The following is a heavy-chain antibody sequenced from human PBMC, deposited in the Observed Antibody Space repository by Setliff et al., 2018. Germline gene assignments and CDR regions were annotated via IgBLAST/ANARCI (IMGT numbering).Heavy chain of an antibody. CDR1: GFSFSSYG. J-gene: IGHJ4*02. D-gene: IGHD6-19*01. CDR3: AKDSARGWYGALDS. V-gene: IGHV3-33*06. CDR2: IWFDGSYK. Sequence: SLRLSCAASGFSFSSYGMHWVRQAPGKGLEWVAVIWFDGSYKKYADSVKGRFSISRDNPKNMVYLQMSSLRAEDTGVYYCAKDSARGWYGALDSWGQGAPVTVSS.